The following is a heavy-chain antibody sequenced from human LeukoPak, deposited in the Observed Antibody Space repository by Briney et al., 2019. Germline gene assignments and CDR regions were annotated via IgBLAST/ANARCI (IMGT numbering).Heavy chain of an antibody. D-gene: IGHD2-8*01. J-gene: IGHJ4*02. Sequence: SVTLSLTCTVSGGSISSYYWSWIRQPPGKGLEWIGYIYYSGSTNYNPSLKSRVTISVDTSKNQFSLKLSSVTAADTAVYYCARFLNLYGHFDSWGRGTLVTVSS. CDR3: ARFLNLYGHFDS. CDR2: IYYSGST. V-gene: IGHV4-59*01. CDR1: GGSISSYY.